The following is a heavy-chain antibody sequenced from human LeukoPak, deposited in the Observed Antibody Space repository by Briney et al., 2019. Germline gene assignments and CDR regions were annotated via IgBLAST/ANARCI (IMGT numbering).Heavy chain of an antibody. V-gene: IGHV4-59*01. CDR1: GGSISAYY. Sequence: SETLSLTCTVSGGSISAYYWSWIRQTPGKGLEWIGDVYYSGSTNYNPSLKGRVIISLDTSKKQFSLKLSSVTAADTATYYCGKGGPRYCSGGRCYSFYYGMDVWGQGTTVTVSS. J-gene: IGHJ6*02. CDR3: GKGGPRYCSGGRCYSFYYGMDV. D-gene: IGHD2-15*01. CDR2: VYYSGST.